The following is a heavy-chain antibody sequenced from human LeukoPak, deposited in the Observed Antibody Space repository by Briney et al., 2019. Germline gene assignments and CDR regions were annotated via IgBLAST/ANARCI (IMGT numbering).Heavy chain of an antibody. CDR1: GFTFSSYS. D-gene: IGHD3-22*01. CDR2: ISTSGTYI. V-gene: IGHV3-21*01. Sequence: PGGSLRLSCAASGFTFSSYSMNWVRQAPGKGLEWVSSISTSGTYIDYADSVKGRFTISRDNAKNPLYLQLDSLRAEDTAVYYCARDLEDYNSGGYYLGYWGQGTLVTVSS. J-gene: IGHJ4*02. CDR3: ARDLEDYNSGGYYLGY.